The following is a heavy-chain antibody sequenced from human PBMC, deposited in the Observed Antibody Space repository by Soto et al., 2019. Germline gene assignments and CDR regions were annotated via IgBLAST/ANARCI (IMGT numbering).Heavy chain of an antibody. CDR1: GGSISSYY. CDR2: IYYSGST. CDR3: ARTGDTAMVTGDYYYYTMDV. D-gene: IGHD5-18*01. J-gene: IGHJ6*02. V-gene: IGHV4-59*01. Sequence: SETLSLTCTVSGGSISSYYWSWIRQPPGKGLEWIGYIYYSGSTNYNPSLKSRVTISVDTSKNQLSLKLSSVTAADTAVYYCARTGDTAMVTGDYYYYTMDVWGQGTTVTVSS.